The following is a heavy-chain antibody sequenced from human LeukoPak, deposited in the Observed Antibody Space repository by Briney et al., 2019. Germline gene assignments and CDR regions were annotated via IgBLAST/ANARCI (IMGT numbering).Heavy chain of an antibody. J-gene: IGHJ4*02. D-gene: IGHD1-26*01. Sequence: SETLSLTCTVSGGSISSYYWSWIRQPPGKGLEWIGYIYYSGSTNYNPSLKSRVTISVDTSKNQFSLKLSSVTAADTAVYYCARYAFSELARWEYYFDYWGQGTLVTVSS. CDR3: ARYAFSELARWEYYFDY. CDR1: GGSISSYY. CDR2: IYYSGST. V-gene: IGHV4-59*08.